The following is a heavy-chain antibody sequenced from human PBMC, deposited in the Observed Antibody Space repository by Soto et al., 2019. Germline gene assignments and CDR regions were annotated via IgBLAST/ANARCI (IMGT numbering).Heavy chain of an antibody. CDR1: GFTFSNYG. Sequence: QVQLVESGGGVVQPGRSLRLSCAASGFTFSNYGMHWVRQAPGKGLEWVAVIWYDGSNADYADSVKGRFTISRDNSKNTLYVQLRGLAAEDTAVYYCARGTTGTTRGYFDYWGQGILVTVSS. CDR2: IWYDGSNA. CDR3: ARGTTGTTRGYFDY. J-gene: IGHJ4*02. D-gene: IGHD1-1*01. V-gene: IGHV3-33*01.